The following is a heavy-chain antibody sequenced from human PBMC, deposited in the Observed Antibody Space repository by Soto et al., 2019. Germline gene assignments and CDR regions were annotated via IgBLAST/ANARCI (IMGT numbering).Heavy chain of an antibody. CDR2: IYHSGST. V-gene: IGHV4-30-2*01. Sequence: HSETLSLTCTVSGDSISSTRWWSWIRQPPGKGLEWIGYIYHSGSTYYNPSLKSRVTISVDRSKNQFSLKLSSVTAADTAVYYCARVPDRWGQGTLVTVSS. D-gene: IGHD2-2*01. J-gene: IGHJ5*02. CDR3: ARVPDR. CDR1: GDSISSTRW.